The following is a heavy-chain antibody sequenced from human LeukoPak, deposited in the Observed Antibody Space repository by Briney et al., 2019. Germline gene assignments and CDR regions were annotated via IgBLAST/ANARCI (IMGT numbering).Heavy chain of an antibody. CDR1: GFSFSGYW. V-gene: IGHV3-74*01. CDR3: ASPGGYDFWSGPFDY. CDR2: INSDGSIT. D-gene: IGHD3-3*01. J-gene: IGHJ4*02. Sequence: PGGPLRLSCAASGFSFSGYWLHWVRQAPGKGLVWVSRINSDGSITTYADSVKGRFTISRDNAKNTMYLQMNSLRAEDTAVYYCASPGGYDFWSGPFDYWGQGTLVTVSS.